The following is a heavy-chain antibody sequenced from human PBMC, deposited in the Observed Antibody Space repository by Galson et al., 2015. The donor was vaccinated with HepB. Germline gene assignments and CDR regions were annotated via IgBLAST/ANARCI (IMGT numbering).Heavy chain of an antibody. D-gene: IGHD1-26*01. J-gene: IGHJ4*02. Sequence: SVKVSCKASGGTFSSYTISWVRQAPGQGLEWMGRIIPILGIANYAQKFQGRVTITADKSTSTAYMELSSLRSEDTAVYYCARDLDGNSGSYLFGYWGQGTLVTVSS. CDR1: GGTFSSYT. V-gene: IGHV1-69*04. CDR2: IIPILGIA. CDR3: ARDLDGNSGSYLFGY.